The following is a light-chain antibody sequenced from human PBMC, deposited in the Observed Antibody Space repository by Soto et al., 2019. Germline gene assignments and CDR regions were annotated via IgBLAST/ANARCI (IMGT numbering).Light chain of an antibody. CDR3: QQYDKWPHT. CDR1: QNLSRN. Sequence: EMVMTQSPATLSVSPEERATHSCRASQNLSRNLAWYQQQPCQAPRLLIFYASTRATGIPARFSGSVSGTDFTLTISSLQSEDFAVYYCQQYDKWPHTCGQGTKLEIK. CDR2: YAS. V-gene: IGKV3D-15*01. J-gene: IGKJ2*01.